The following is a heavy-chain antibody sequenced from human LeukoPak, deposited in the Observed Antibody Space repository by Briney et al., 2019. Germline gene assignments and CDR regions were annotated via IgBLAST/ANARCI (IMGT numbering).Heavy chain of an antibody. D-gene: IGHD3-10*01. CDR3: ARGGFGEFPFDY. J-gene: IGHJ4*02. Sequence: GGSLRLSCAASGFTFSSYSMNWVRQAPGKGLEWISYITSDSDTIYIADSVRGRCTISRDNAKRSLYLQIDSLRVEDSALYYCARGGFGEFPFDYWGQGTLVTVSP. CDR1: GFTFSSYS. CDR2: ITSDSDTI. V-gene: IGHV3-48*01.